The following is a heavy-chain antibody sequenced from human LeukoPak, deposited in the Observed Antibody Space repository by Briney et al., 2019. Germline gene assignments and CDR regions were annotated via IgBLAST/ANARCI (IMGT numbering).Heavy chain of an antibody. CDR3: ARRPYYGSGKEAFDP. J-gene: IGHJ5*02. CDR2: IYYSGST. Sequence: SETLSLTCTVSGDSISSSNCYWGWIRQPPGKGLEWIGNIYYSGSTYYNPSLKSRVTISVDTSKNQFSLKLSSVTAADTAVYYCARRPYYGSGKEAFDPWGQGTLVTVSS. V-gene: IGHV4-39*01. CDR1: GDSISSSNCY. D-gene: IGHD3-10*01.